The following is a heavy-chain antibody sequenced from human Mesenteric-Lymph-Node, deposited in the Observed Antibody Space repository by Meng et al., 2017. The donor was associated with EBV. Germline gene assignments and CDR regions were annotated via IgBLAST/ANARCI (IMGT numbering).Heavy chain of an antibody. CDR1: GGSLSDSSYY. CDR2: NNYSGGT. CDR3: ARHGGGYPVYFGY. Sequence: LQLAGGGRGLVTPSQSPAFTCTVSGGSLSDSSYYCGWIRQPPGKGLEWIGSNNYSGGTFYNPSLKSRVTISLDTSKDQLSLKLNSVTATDTAVYYCARHGGGYPVYFGYWGQGTLVTVSS. D-gene: IGHD2-8*01. J-gene: IGHJ4*02. V-gene: IGHV4-39*01.